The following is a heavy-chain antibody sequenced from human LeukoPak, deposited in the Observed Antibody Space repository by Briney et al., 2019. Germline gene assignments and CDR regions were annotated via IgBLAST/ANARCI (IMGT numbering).Heavy chain of an antibody. CDR2: INPNSGGT. CDR1: GYTFTDYY. Sequence: ASVKVSCKASGYTFTDYYIHWVRRAPGQGLEWMGWINPNSGGTNYAQKFQGRVTMTRDTSIGSAYMELSRLRSDDSAVYYRARDESDDRSGFYYFNYWGQGTLVTVSP. V-gene: IGHV1-2*02. J-gene: IGHJ4*02. D-gene: IGHD3-22*01. CDR3: ARDESDDRSGFYYFNY.